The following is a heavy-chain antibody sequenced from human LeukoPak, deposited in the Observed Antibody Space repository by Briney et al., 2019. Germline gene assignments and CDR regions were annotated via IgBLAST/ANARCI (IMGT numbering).Heavy chain of an antibody. CDR1: GFTFSSYA. CDR3: ARGYITIFRPVGY. J-gene: IGHJ4*02. D-gene: IGHD3-9*01. Sequence: PGGSLRLSCAASGFTFSSYAMHWVRQAPGKGLEWVSSISSSSSYIYYADSVKGRFTISRDNAKNSLYLQMNSLRAEDTAVYYCARGYITIFRPVGYWGQGTLVTVSS. V-gene: IGHV3-21*01. CDR2: ISSSSSYI.